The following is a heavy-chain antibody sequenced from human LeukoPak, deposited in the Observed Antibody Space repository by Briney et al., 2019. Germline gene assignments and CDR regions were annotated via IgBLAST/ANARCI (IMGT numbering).Heavy chain of an antibody. CDR1: GGTFSSYA. V-gene: IGHV1-69*13. CDR2: IIPIFGTA. D-gene: IGHD2-2*01. J-gene: IGHJ5*02. Sequence: GASVKVSCKASGGTFSSYAISWVRQAPGQGLEWMGGIIPIFGTANYAQKFQGRATITADESTSTAYMELSSLRSEDTAVYYCAREGCSSTSCYHNWFDPWGQGTLVTVSS. CDR3: AREGCSSTSCYHNWFDP.